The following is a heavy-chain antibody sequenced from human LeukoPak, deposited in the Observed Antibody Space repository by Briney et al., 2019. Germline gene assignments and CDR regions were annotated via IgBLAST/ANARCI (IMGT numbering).Heavy chain of an antibody. D-gene: IGHD6-19*01. J-gene: IGHJ4*02. V-gene: IGHV3-53*01. CDR3: ARRYGSGWYDY. Sequence: PGGSLRLSCAASGFTVSSNYMSWVRQAPGKGLEWVSFIYSGGSTYSADSVKGRFTISRDNSKNTLYLQMNSLRAEDTAVYYCARRYGSGWYDYWGQGTLATVSS. CDR1: GFTVSSNY. CDR2: IYSGGST.